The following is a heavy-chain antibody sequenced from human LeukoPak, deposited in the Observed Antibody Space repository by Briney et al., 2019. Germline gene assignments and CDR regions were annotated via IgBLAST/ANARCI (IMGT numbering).Heavy chain of an antibody. CDR3: AREPLGYCSGGSCSPQLVYGMDV. V-gene: IGHV3-11*01. J-gene: IGHJ6*02. D-gene: IGHD2-15*01. Sequence: SGGSLRLSCTASGFTFSDHYMTWIRQAPGKGLECVSYLSKSGSDIFYADSVKGRFSISRDNAKNSLYLQMNSLRAEDTAVYYCAREPLGYCSGGSCSPQLVYGMDVWGQGTTVTVSS. CDR1: GFTFSDHY. CDR2: LSKSGSDI.